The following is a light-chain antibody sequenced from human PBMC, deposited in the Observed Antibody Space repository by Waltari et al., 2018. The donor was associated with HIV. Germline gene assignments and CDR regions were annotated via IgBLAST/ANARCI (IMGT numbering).Light chain of an antibody. Sequence: EIVLTQSPGTLSLSPGERATLSCRASQSVPASTSLAWYQQRPGQAPRLLIYGATSRATGIPDRFSGSGSGTDFSLSISRLEPEDFALYYCQQYGISPWTFGQGTKEEIK. CDR3: QQYGISPWT. CDR2: GAT. J-gene: IGKJ1*01. CDR1: QSVPASTS. V-gene: IGKV3-20*01.